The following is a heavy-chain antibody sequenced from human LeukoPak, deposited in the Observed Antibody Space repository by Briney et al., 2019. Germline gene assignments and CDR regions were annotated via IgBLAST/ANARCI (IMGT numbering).Heavy chain of an antibody. CDR1: GGSIRSYY. D-gene: IGHD3-10*01. V-gene: IGHV4-59*01. Sequence: PSETLSLTCTVSGGSIRSYYWSWIRQPPGKGLEWIGYIYDSGSTNYNPSLKSRVTISVDTSKNQFSLKLSSVTAADTAVYYCARGYGSGSYYRYYYSYMDVWGKGTTVTVSS. J-gene: IGHJ6*03. CDR3: ARGYGSGSYYRYYYSYMDV. CDR2: IYDSGST.